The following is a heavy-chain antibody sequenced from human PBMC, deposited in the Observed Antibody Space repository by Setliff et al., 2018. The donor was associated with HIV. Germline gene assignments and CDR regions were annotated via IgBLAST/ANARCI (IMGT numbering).Heavy chain of an antibody. CDR1: GYMFNIYY. Sequence: ASVKVSCKTSGYMFNIYYMHWVRQAPGQGLEWMGIINPSGGSTSYAQKFQGRVTITRDMSTSTAYMELSSLRSEDTAVYYCARDHVVCSGGTCRSDDPYYYYYMNVWGQGTTVTVPS. CDR3: ARDHVVCSGGTCRSDDPYYYYYMNV. D-gene: IGHD2-15*01. V-gene: IGHV1-46*02. J-gene: IGHJ6*03. CDR2: INPSGGST.